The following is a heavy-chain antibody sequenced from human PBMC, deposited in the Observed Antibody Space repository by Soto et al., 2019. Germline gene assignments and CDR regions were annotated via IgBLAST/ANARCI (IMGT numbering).Heavy chain of an antibody. Sequence: GGSLRLSCAASGFTFSSYSMNWVRQAPGKGLEWVSCISSSSIYISYADSVKGRFTISRDNAKNSLYLQMNSLRAEDTAVYYWARSPPRSTVTTGDLWGQGALVTVSS. CDR1: GFTFSSYS. CDR2: ISSSSIYI. D-gene: IGHD4-17*01. V-gene: IGHV3-21*01. CDR3: ARSPPRSTVTTGDL. J-gene: IGHJ4*02.